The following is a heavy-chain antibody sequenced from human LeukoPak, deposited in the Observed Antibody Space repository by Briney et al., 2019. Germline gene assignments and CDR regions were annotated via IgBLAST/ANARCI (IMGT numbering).Heavy chain of an antibody. J-gene: IGHJ4*02. D-gene: IGHD3-9*01. CDR1: AFAFSNHA. CDR3: ARDLDILTGHHFDY. Sequence: PGGSLRLSCTASAFAFSNHAMSWVRQAPGKGLEWVSSISSSSSYIYYADSVKGRFTISRDNAKNSLYLQMNSLRAEDTAVYYCARDLDILTGHHFDYWGQGTLVTVSS. V-gene: IGHV3-21*01. CDR2: ISSSSSYI.